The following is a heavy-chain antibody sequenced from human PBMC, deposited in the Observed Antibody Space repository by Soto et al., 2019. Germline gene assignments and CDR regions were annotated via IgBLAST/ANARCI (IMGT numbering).Heavy chain of an antibody. V-gene: IGHV4-4*07. CDR3: VRDGTKTLRDWFDP. Sequence: SETLALTCTVSAGSIRGLYWSWIRTSAGKGLEWIGRIYATGTTDYNPSLKSRVMMSVDTSKKQFSLKLRSVTAADTAVYYCVRDGTKTLRDWFDPWGQGISVTVSS. CDR2: IYATGTT. D-gene: IGHD1-1*01. CDR1: AGSIRGLY. J-gene: IGHJ5*02.